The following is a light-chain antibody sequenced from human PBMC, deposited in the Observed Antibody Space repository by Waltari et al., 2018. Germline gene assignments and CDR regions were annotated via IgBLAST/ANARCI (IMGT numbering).Light chain of an antibody. J-gene: IGKJ1*01. CDR2: DAS. Sequence: EIVLTQSPGTLSLSPGERATLSCRASQSVSDNYLAWYQQKPGQAPRLPIYDASSRATGIPDRFSGSGSGTDFSLSIRRLEPEDSAVYYCQQYGRSTWTFGQGTRVEI. V-gene: IGKV3-20*01. CDR1: QSVSDNY. CDR3: QQYGRSTWT.